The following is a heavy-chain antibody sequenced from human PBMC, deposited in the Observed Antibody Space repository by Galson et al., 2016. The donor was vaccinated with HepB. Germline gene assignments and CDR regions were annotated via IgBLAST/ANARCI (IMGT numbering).Heavy chain of an antibody. CDR3: ARLYGWYSSSSWGYYYGLDV. J-gene: IGHJ6*02. CDR2: IKQDGSEK. V-gene: IGHV3-7*03. D-gene: IGHD6-13*01. CDR1: GFTLISNW. Sequence: SLRLSCAASGFTLISNWMTWVRQAPGKGLEWVANIKQDGSEKYYVDSVKGRFTIYRDNAKNSLFLQMNSLRVKDTAVYYCARLYGWYSSSSWGYYYGLDVWGQGTTVTVSS.